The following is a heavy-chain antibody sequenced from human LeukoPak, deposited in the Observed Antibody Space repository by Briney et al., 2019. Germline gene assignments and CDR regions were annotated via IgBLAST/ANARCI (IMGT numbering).Heavy chain of an antibody. CDR3: AKDTSVLRGYFDF. CDR2: ISGSGGRT. D-gene: IGHD3-10*01. V-gene: IGHV3-23*01. J-gene: IGHJ4*02. Sequence: GGSLRLSCAASGFTFSSYAMSWVRQAPGKGLEWVSGISGSGGRTYYADSVKGRFTISRDNSKHTLYLQMKSLRAEDTAVYYCAKDTSVLRGYFDFWGQGTLVTVSS. CDR1: GFTFSSYA.